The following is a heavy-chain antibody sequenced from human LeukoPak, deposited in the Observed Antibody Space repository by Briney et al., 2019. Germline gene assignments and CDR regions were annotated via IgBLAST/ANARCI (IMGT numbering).Heavy chain of an antibody. D-gene: IGHD3-10*01. V-gene: IGHV4-34*01. CDR2: INHSGST. J-gene: IGHJ6*03. Sequence: SETLSLTCAVYGGSFSGYYWSWIRQPPGKGLEWIGEINHSGSTNYNPSLKSRVTTSVDTSKNQFSLKLSSVTAADTAVYYCARESYGSRSYDYYYYYVDVWGKGTTVTVSS. CDR1: GGSFSGYY. CDR3: ARESYGSRSYDYYYYYVDV.